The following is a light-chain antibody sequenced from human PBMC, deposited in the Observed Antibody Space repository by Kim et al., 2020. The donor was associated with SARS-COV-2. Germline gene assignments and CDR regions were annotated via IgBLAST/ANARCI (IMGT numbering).Light chain of an antibody. V-gene: IGLV3-19*01. CDR3: NSRGSYDNVV. Sequence: SSELTQDPAVSVALGQTVRITCQGDSLRSYYATWYQQKPGQAPIVVIYGKNNRPSGIPDRFSASSSGNTASLTITGTQAGDEADYYCNSRGSYDNVVCGGGTQLTVL. J-gene: IGLJ3*02. CDR2: GKN. CDR1: SLRSYY.